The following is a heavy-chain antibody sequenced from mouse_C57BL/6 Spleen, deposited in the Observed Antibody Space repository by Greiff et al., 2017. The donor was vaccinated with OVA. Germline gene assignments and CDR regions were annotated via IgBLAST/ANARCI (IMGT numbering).Heavy chain of an antibody. CDR1: GYSITSGYY. V-gene: IGHV3-6*01. Sequence: VQLQQSGPGLVKPSQSLSLTCSVTGYSITSGYYWNWIRQFPGNKLEWMGYISYDGSNNYNPSLKNRISITRDTSKNQFFLKLNSVTTEDTATYYCARDGNLYFDYWGQGTTLTVSS. D-gene: IGHD2-1*01. CDR2: ISYDGSN. J-gene: IGHJ2*01. CDR3: ARDGNLYFDY.